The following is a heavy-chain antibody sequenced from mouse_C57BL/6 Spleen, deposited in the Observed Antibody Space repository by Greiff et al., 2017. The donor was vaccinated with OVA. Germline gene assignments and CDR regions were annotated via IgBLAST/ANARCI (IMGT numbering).Heavy chain of an antibody. CDR2: ISSGSSTI. D-gene: IGHD3-2*02. V-gene: IGHV5-17*01. CDR1: GFTFSDYG. CDR3: ARRGSSGLYYAMDY. Sequence: EVQLQESGGGLVKPGGSLKLSCAASGFTFSDYGMHWVRQAPEKGLEWVAYISSGSSTIYYAATVKGRFTISRDNAKNTLFLQMTSLRSEDTAMYYCARRGSSGLYYAMDYWGQGTSVTVSS. J-gene: IGHJ4*01.